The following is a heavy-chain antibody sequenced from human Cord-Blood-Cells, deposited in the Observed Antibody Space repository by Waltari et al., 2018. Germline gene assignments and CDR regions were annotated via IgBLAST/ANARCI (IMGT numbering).Heavy chain of an antibody. CDR3: ARRLEGGPGRHAFDI. V-gene: IGHV5-51*01. D-gene: IGHD1-1*01. J-gene: IGHJ3*02. CDR2: IYPGDSDT. CDR1: GYSFNSYC. Sequence: EVQLVQSGAEAKKPGESLKISCQGSGYSFNSYCIGWDGQMPGQGLEWMGIIYPGDSDTRYSPSFQGQVTISADKSISTAYLQWSSLKASDTAMYYCARRLEGGPGRHAFDIWGQGTMVTVSS.